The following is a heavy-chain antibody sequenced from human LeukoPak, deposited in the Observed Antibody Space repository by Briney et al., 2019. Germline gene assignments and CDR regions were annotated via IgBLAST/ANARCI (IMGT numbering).Heavy chain of an antibody. CDR1: VFTFSSYC. Sequence: GGSLRLSCAASVFTFSSYCMHWVRQAPGKGLEWVAVIWYDGSNKYYADSVKGRFTISRDNSKNTLYLQMNSLRAEDTAVYYCARDGVGMDVWGQGTTVTVSS. CDR3: ARDGVGMDV. J-gene: IGHJ6*02. V-gene: IGHV3-33*01. CDR2: IWYDGSNK. D-gene: IGHD3-16*01.